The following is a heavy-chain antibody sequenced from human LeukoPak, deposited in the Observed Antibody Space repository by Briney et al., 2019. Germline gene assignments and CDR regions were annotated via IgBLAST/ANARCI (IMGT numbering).Heavy chain of an antibody. CDR1: GFTFSNYW. CDR2: INPDGSTT. V-gene: IGHV3-74*01. Sequence: GGSLRLSCAASGFTFSNYWMHWFRQDPGKGLVWVSFINPDGSTTNYADSVKGRFTISRDNAKNALYLQMNSLRAEDTAVYYCAKDLHYGSADYWGQGTLVTVSS. CDR3: AKDLHYGSADY. D-gene: IGHD3-10*01. J-gene: IGHJ4*02.